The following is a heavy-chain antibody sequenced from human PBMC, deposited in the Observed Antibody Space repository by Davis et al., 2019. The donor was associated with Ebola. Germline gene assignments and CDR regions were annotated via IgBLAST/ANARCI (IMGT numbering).Heavy chain of an antibody. CDR2: INAGNANT. V-gene: IGHV1-3*01. CDR3: ASSVVLGSYYKGPFDY. Sequence: AASVTVSCKASGYTFNTYALHWVRQPPGQRLEWMGWINAGNANTKYSQNFQARVTITWDTSASTAYMELSSLRSEDTAVYYCASSVVLGSYYKGPFDYWGQGTLVTVSS. J-gene: IGHJ4*02. CDR1: GYTFNTYA. D-gene: IGHD3-10*01.